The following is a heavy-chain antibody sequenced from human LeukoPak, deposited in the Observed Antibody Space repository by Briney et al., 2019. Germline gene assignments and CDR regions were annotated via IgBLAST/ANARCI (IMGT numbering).Heavy chain of an antibody. Sequence: SETLSLTCTVTGASISSHYWCWIRQTPGTGLEWIGDIYDRGSATYNPSLKSRVSISVDTSRNQFSLNLRSVTAADTAVYYCAKIEVGRFDPWGQGTLVTVSS. CDR3: AKIEVGRFDP. CDR1: GASISSHY. V-gene: IGHV4-59*11. D-gene: IGHD1-26*01. J-gene: IGHJ5*02. CDR2: IYDRGSA.